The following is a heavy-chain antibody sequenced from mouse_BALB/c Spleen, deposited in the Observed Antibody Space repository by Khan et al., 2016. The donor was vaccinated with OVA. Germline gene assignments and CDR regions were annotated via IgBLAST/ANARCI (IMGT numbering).Heavy chain of an antibody. J-gene: IGHJ3*01. CDR1: GYSITSDYA. D-gene: IGHD3-3*01. CDR2: INYSGRT. CDR3: VRGRSY. Sequence: EVELVESGPGLVKPSHSLSLTCTVTGYSITSDYAWNWIRQFPGNKLEWMGYINYSGRTSYTPSLKSRISITRDTSKNQFFLQLNSVTTEDTATYYCVRGRSYWGQGTLVTVSA. V-gene: IGHV3-2*02.